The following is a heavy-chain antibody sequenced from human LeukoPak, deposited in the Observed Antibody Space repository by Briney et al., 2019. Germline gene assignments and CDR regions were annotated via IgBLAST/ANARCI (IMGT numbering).Heavy chain of an antibody. CDR2: INPNNGDT. CDR1: GYTFTAKY. CDR3: ASYPRSIPTPPFDY. J-gene: IGHJ4*02. V-gene: IGHV1-2*02. Sequence: SVKVSCKASGYTFTAKYMHWVRQAPGQGLEWMGWINPNNGDTKYAQSFLGRVTMTRDTSTTTAYMELSSLRSDDTAVYFCASYPRSIPTPPFDYWGQGTLVTVSS. D-gene: IGHD2-21*01.